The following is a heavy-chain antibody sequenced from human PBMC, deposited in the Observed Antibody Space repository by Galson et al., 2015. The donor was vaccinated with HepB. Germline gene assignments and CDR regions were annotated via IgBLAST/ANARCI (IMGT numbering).Heavy chain of an antibody. Sequence: SVTVSCKASGYTFTSYGISWVRQAPGQGLEWMGWISAYNGNTNYAQKLQGRVTMTTDTSTSTAYMELRSLRSDDTAVYYCARDSGRITMVRGVTDYYYYMDVWGKGTTVTVSS. CDR1: GYTFTSYG. D-gene: IGHD3-10*01. CDR2: ISAYNGNT. CDR3: ARDSGRITMVRGVTDYYYYMDV. V-gene: IGHV1-18*01. J-gene: IGHJ6*03.